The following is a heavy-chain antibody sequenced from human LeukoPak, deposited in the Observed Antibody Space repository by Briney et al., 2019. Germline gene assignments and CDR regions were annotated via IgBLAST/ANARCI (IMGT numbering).Heavy chain of an antibody. CDR2: ISSSGSTK. CDR3: ARELRVVRGVSFDY. D-gene: IGHD3-10*01. J-gene: IGHJ4*02. V-gene: IGHV3-48*03. Sequence: PGGSLRLSCAASGFTFSSYVMNWVRQAPGKGLEWVSYISSSGSTKYYADSVKGRFTISRDNAKNSVYLQMNSLRVEDTAVYYCARELRVVRGVSFDYWGQGTLVTVSS. CDR1: GFTFSSYV.